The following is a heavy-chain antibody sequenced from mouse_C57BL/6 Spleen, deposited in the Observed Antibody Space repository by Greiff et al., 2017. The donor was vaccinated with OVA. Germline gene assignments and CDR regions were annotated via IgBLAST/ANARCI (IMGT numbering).Heavy chain of an antibody. CDR2: INPNYGTT. V-gene: IGHV1-39*01. J-gene: IGHJ1*03. CDR3: ARRGYGSSFPDWYFDV. Sequence: EVQLQQSGPELVKPCASVKISCKASGYSFTDYNMNWVKQSNGKSLEWIGVINPNYGTTSHNQKFKGKATLTVDQSSSTAYMQLNSLTSEDSAVYYCARRGYGSSFPDWYFDVWGTGTTVTVSS. CDR1: GYSFTDYN. D-gene: IGHD1-1*01.